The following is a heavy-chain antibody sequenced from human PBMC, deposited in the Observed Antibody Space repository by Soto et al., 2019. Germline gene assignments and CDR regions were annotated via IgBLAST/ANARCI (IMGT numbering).Heavy chain of an antibody. CDR1: ALTFSTYS. Sequence: EVQLVESGGGLVQPGGSLRLSCAASALTFSTYSMNWVRKAPGRGLEWVSYISSTGDNIYYADSVKGRFTISRDNAKNSLYLQMNSLRVDDTAVYYCARSRWDYWGQGTLVTVSS. V-gene: IGHV3-48*01. D-gene: IGHD2-15*01. CDR2: ISSTGDNI. J-gene: IGHJ4*02. CDR3: ARSRWDY.